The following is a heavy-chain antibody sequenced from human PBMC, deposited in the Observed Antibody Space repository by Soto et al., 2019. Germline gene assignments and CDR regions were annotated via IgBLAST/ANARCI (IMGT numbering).Heavy chain of an antibody. CDR2: IYYSGST. D-gene: IGHD4-17*01. V-gene: IGHV4-39*01. CDR3: ARLDDLGDLWVRDAFDI. J-gene: IGHJ3*02. Sequence: QLQLQESGPGLVKPSETLSLTCTVSGGSISSSSYYWGWIRQPPGKGLEWIGSIYYSGSTYYNPSLKSRVTISVDTSKNQFSLKLSSVTAADTAVYYCARLDDLGDLWVRDAFDIWGQGTMVTVSS. CDR1: GGSISSSSYY.